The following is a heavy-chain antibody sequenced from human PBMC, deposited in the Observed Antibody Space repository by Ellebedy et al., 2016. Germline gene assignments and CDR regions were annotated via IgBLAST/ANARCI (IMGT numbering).Heavy chain of an antibody. V-gene: IGHV3-23*01. CDR1: GFTFSSYA. Sequence: GESLKISCAASGFTFSSYAMSWVRQAPGKGLEWVSAISGSGGSTYYADSVKGRFTISRDNSKNTLYLQMNSLRAEDMAIYYCAKAPSSGWYFDYWGQGTLVTVSS. CDR3: AKAPSSGWYFDY. D-gene: IGHD6-19*01. CDR2: ISGSGGST. J-gene: IGHJ4*02.